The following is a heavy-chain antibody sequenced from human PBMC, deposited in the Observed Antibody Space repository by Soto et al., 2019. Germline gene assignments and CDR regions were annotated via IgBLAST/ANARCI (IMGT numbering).Heavy chain of an antibody. CDR3: ARGGYDILTGPRIYYGMDV. V-gene: IGHV1-69*13. D-gene: IGHD3-9*01. CDR2: IIPIFGTA. CDR1: GGTFSSYA. J-gene: IGHJ6*02. Sequence: SVKVSCKASGGTFSSYAISWVRQAPGQGLEWMGGIIPIFGTANYAQKFQGRVTITADESTSTAYMELSSLRSEDTAVYYCARGGYDILTGPRIYYGMDVWGQGTTVTVSS.